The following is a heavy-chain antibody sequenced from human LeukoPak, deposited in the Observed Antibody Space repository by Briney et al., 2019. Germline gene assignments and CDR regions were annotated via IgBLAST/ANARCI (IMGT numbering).Heavy chain of an antibody. V-gene: IGHV3-21*01. CDR2: ISISSSYK. Sequence: PGGSLRLSCAASGFTFSSYSMNWVRQAPGKGLEWVSYISISSSYKYYADSVKGRFTISRDNAKNSLYLQMNSLRAEDTAVYYCARDLTGWGAFDIWGQGTMVTVSS. J-gene: IGHJ3*02. CDR1: GFTFSSYS. CDR3: ARDLTGWGAFDI. D-gene: IGHD3-9*01.